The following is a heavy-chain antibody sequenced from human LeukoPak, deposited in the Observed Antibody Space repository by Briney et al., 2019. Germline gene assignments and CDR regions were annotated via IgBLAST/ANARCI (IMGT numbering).Heavy chain of an antibody. D-gene: IGHD4-11*01. CDR1: GFTFSYAW. J-gene: IGHJ4*02. CDR2: IWYDGSNK. CDR3: ARDFWVTTVSTPDY. V-gene: IGHV3-33*08. Sequence: GGSLRLSCAASGFTFSYAWMTWVRQAPGKGLEWVAVIWYDGSNKFYADSVKGRFTISRDNSKNTLYLQMNSLRAEDTAVYYCARDFWVTTVSTPDYWGQGTLVTVSS.